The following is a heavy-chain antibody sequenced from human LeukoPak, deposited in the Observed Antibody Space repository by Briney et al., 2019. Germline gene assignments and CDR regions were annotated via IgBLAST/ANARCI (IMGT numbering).Heavy chain of an antibody. CDR2: ISYDGSNK. Sequence: PGGSLRLSCAASGFTFGTYTLNWVRQAPGKGLEWVAVISYDGSNKYYADSVKGRFTISRDNSKNTLYLQMNSLRAEDTAVYYCAKSVPQWELLLDYWGQGTLVTVSS. CDR1: GFTFGTYT. J-gene: IGHJ4*02. V-gene: IGHV3-30*18. D-gene: IGHD1-26*01. CDR3: AKSVPQWELLLDY.